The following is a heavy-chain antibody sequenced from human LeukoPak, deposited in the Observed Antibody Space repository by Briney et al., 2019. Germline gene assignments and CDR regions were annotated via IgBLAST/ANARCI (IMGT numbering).Heavy chain of an antibody. J-gene: IGHJ4*02. CDR1: GFTFSSYS. CDR2: ISSSSSYI. Sequence: PGGSLRLSCAASGFTFSSYSMNWVRQAPGKGLEWVSSISSSSSYIYYADSVKGRFTISRDNAKNSLYLQMNSLRAEDTAVYYCARDNVLLWFGESHYFDCWGQGTLVTVSS. D-gene: IGHD3-10*01. CDR3: ARDNVLLWFGESHYFDC. V-gene: IGHV3-21*01.